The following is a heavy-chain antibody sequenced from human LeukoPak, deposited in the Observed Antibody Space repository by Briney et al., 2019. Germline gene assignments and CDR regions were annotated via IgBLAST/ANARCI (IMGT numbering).Heavy chain of an antibody. J-gene: IGHJ4*02. Sequence: SVKVSCKASGYTFTGYYMHWVRQAPGQGLEWMGGIIPIFGTANYAQEFQGRVTITADESTSTAYMELSSLRSEDTAVYYCASVDTAMVGWYYFDYWGQGTLVTVSS. CDR2: IIPIFGTA. D-gene: IGHD5-18*01. CDR1: GYTFTGYY. CDR3: ASVDTAMVGWYYFDY. V-gene: IGHV1-69*13.